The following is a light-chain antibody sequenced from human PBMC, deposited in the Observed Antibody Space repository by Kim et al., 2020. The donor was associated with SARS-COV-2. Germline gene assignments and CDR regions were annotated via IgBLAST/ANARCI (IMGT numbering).Light chain of an antibody. CDR3: QQLNSLPYT. Sequence: SASVGDRVNIICRANPGSANYLAWYQQKPGKAPKLLIYVASTLESGVPSRFSGSGFGTDFTLTISSLQPEDFATYHCQQLNSLPYTFGQGTKLEI. V-gene: IGKV1-9*01. CDR2: VAS. J-gene: IGKJ2*01. CDR1: PGSANY.